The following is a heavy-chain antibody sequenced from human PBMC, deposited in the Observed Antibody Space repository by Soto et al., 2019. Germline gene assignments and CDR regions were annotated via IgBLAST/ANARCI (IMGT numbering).Heavy chain of an antibody. V-gene: IGHV4-61*01. Sequence: PSETLSLTCTVSGGSVSSGSYYWSWIRQPPGKGLEWIGYIYYSGSTNYNPSLKSRVTISVDTSKNQFSLKLSSVTAADTAVYYCARDKGSLLWFGELNYYYYGMDVWGQGTTVTVSS. CDR2: IYYSGST. CDR3: ARDKGSLLWFGELNYYYYGMDV. J-gene: IGHJ6*02. D-gene: IGHD3-10*01. CDR1: GGSVSSGSYY.